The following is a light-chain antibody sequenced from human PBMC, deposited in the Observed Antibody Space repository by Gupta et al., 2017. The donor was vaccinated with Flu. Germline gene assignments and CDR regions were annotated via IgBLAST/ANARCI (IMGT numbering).Light chain of an antibody. V-gene: IGKV1-39*01. CDR1: QSIGRS. CDR3: QQVYSSPPH. J-gene: IGKJ2*01. Sequence: DIQMTQPPSSLSAFVGDRVTITCRASQSIGRSLHWYQQKPGKAPKLLISAASTLRIGVPSRFSGSGSGTDFTLTVSSLQHEDFATYYCQQVYSSPPHFGQGTKLEIK. CDR2: AAS.